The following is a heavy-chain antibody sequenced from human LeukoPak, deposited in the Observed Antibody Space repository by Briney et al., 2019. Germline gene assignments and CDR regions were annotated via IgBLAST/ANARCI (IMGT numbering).Heavy chain of an antibody. CDR3: ARDRFMVRGVMVGTFDL. CDR2: IGYDGSNK. V-gene: IGHV3-33*01. J-gene: IGHJ3*01. Sequence: GGSLRLSCAASGFTFSDYAMHWVRQAPGKGLEWVAVIGYDGSNKYDADSVKGRFTISRDNSKNMMYLQMNSLRAEDTAVYYCARDRFMVRGVMVGTFDLWGQGTMVTVSS. CDR1: GFTFSDYA. D-gene: IGHD3-10*01.